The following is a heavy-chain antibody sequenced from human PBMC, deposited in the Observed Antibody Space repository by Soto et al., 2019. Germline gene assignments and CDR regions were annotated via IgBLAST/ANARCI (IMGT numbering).Heavy chain of an antibody. CDR3: AKDYWAPGGSSGYYHDAFDI. D-gene: IGHD3-22*01. V-gene: IGHV3-23*01. CDR1: GFTFSSYA. J-gene: IGHJ3*02. Sequence: PGGSLRLSCAASGFTFSSYAMSWVRQAPGKGLEWVSAISGSGGSTYYADSVKGRFTISRDNSKNTLYLQMNSLRAEDTAVYYCAKDYWAPGGSSGYYHDAFDIWGQGTMVTVSS. CDR2: ISGSGGST.